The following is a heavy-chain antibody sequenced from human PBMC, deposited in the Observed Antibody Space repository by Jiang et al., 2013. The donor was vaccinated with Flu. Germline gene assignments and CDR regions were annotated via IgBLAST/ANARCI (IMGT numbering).Heavy chain of an antibody. CDR2: ISGGGDVV. CDR3: ARDESWEERLDY. CDR1: GFTFSDCY. J-gene: IGHJ4*02. D-gene: IGHD1-26*01. V-gene: IGHV3-11*04. Sequence: RLSCVTSGFTFSDCYMNWIRQAPGKGLEWVSYISGGGDVVYYADSVKGRFTISRDNAQNSVYLEMNSLRADDTAVYYCARDESWEERLDYWGQGTLVTVST.